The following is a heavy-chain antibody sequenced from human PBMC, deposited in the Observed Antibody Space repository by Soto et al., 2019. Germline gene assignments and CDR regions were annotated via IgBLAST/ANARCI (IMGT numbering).Heavy chain of an antibody. J-gene: IGHJ5*02. D-gene: IGHD3-10*01. CDR1: GYTFTSYA. Sequence: GASVKVSCKASGYTFTSYAMHWVRQAPGQRLEWMGWINASNGNTKYSQKFQGRVTITRDTSASTVYMELSGLRSEDTAVYYCARDRGYYYGSGKQTNWFDPWGQGTLVTVSS. V-gene: IGHV1-3*01. CDR3: ARDRGYYYGSGKQTNWFDP. CDR2: INASNGNT.